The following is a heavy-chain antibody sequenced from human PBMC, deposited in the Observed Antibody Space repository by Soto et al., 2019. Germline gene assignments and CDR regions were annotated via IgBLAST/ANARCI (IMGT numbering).Heavy chain of an antibody. CDR3: AKDQGYGDYTPSVY. CDR2: ISGSGGST. CDR1: GFTFSSYA. J-gene: IGHJ4*02. V-gene: IGHV3-23*01. D-gene: IGHD4-17*01. Sequence: GGSLRLSCAASGFTFSSYAMSWVRQAPGKGLEWVSAISGSGGSTYYADSVKGRFTISRDNSKNTLYLQMNSLRAEDTAVYYCAKDQGYGDYTPSVYWGQGTLVTVSS.